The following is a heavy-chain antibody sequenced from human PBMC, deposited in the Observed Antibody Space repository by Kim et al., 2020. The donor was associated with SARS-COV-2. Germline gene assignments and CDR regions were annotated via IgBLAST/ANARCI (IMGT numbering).Heavy chain of an antibody. CDR3: ARDGIFGGATPDDGFDV. Sequence: SVKSRFTMSSDGAKNTQVLQMNSLRAEDTAVYYCARDGIFGGATPDDGFDVWGQGTMVTVSS. V-gene: IGHV3-74*01. D-gene: IGHD3-3*02. J-gene: IGHJ3*01.